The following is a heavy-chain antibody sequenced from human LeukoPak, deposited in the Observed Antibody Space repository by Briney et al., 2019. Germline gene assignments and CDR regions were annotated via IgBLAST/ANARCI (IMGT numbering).Heavy chain of an antibody. Sequence: SETLSLTCTVSGGSISSYYWSWIRQPPGKGLEWIGYIYYSGSTNYNPSLKSRVTISVDTSKNQFSLKLSSVTAADTAVYYYARDYYGSASFDYWGQGTLVTVSS. CDR2: IYYSGST. CDR1: GGSISSYY. CDR3: ARDYYGSASFDY. J-gene: IGHJ4*02. D-gene: IGHD3-10*01. V-gene: IGHV4-59*01.